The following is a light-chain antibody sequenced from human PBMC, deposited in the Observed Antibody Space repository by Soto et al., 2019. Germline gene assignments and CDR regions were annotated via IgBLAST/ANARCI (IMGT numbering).Light chain of an antibody. J-gene: IGLJ3*02. Sequence: QPVLTQPASVSGSPGQSITISCTGTSSDVGGYNYVSWYQQHPGKAPKLMIYDVSNRPSGVSNRFSGSKSGNTASLTISGLQAEDEADYYCSSYTSSSKPWVFGGGTQLTVL. CDR3: SSYTSSSKPWV. V-gene: IGLV2-14*01. CDR1: SSDVGGYNY. CDR2: DVS.